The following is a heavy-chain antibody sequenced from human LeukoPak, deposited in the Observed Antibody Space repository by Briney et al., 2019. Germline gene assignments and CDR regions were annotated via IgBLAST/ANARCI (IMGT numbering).Heavy chain of an antibody. Sequence: SETLSLTCTVSGGSISSSSYYWGWIRQPPGKGLEWIGGIYYSGSTYYNPSLKSRVTISADTSKNQFSLKLSSVTAADTAVYYCANQITIFGVGRHFDYWGQGTLVTVSS. CDR2: IYYSGST. CDR3: ANQITIFGVGRHFDY. J-gene: IGHJ4*02. V-gene: IGHV4-39*01. D-gene: IGHD3-3*01. CDR1: GGSISSSSYY.